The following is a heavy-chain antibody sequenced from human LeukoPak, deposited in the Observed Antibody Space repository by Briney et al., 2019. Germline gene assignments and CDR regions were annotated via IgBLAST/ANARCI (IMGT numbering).Heavy chain of an antibody. D-gene: IGHD6-25*01. J-gene: IGHJ4*02. CDR1: SYSFISSW. Sequence: EAPLIFCNGSSYSFISSWTGWWRHMPREGLLWLGIVFPADSDAYYSPSFKGQFTFSADKSISTAYLQLSSLKASDSAIYYCAGHGGAFDYWGQRTPVTVSS. V-gene: IGHV5-51*01. CDR3: AGHGGAFDY. CDR2: VFPADSDA.